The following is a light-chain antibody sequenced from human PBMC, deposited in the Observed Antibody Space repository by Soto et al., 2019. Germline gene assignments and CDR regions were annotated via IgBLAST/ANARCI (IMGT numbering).Light chain of an antibody. V-gene: IGLV1-51*01. CDR3: EAWDDSLNGHV. J-gene: IGLJ3*02. CDR1: GSNIGKNF. Sequence: QSVLTQPPSVSAAPGQKVTISCSGSGSNIGKNFVFWYQQLPGTAPKLLIYDNDERPSGIPDRFSASKSGTSATLGITGLQTGDEADYYCEAWDDSLNGHVFGGGTQLTVL. CDR2: DND.